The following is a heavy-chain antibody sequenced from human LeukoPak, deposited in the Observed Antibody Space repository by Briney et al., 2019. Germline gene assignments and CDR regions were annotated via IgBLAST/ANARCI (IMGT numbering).Heavy chain of an antibody. Sequence: SVKVSCKASGYTFTSYDINWVRQAPGQGLEWMGGIIPIFGTANYAQKFQGRVTITADESTSTAYMELSSLRSEDTAVYYCARGRMATMYYFDYWGQGTLVTVSS. CDR2: IIPIFGTA. CDR3: ARGRMATMYYFDY. D-gene: IGHD5-24*01. V-gene: IGHV1-69*13. J-gene: IGHJ4*02. CDR1: GYTFTSYD.